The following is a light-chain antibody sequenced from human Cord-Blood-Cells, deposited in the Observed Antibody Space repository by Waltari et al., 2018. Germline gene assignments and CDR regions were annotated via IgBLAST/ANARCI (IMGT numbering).Light chain of an antibody. CDR2: EGS. Sequence: QSALTQPASVSGSPGQSITISCTGTSSDFGSYNLVSWYQQHPGKAPKLMIYEGSKRTSGVANRFSGSKSGNTASLTISGLQAEDEADYYCCSYAGSSTFVFGGGTKLTVL. CDR1: SSDFGSYNL. CDR3: CSYAGSSTFV. V-gene: IGLV2-23*03. J-gene: IGLJ2*01.